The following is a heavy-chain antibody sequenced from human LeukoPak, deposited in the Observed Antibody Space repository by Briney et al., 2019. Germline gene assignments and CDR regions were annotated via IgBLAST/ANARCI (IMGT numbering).Heavy chain of an antibody. J-gene: IGHJ4*02. V-gene: IGHV3-21*01. CDR2: ISSSSSYI. CDR1: GFTFSSYT. D-gene: IGHD5-18*01. CDR3: ARDKGSYDSDF. Sequence: GGSLRLSCAASGFTFSSYTMNWLRQAPGKGLEWVSSISSSSSYIYYADSVKGRFTISRGNAKNSLYLQMNSLRAEDTAVYYCARDKGSYDSDFWGQGTLVTVSS.